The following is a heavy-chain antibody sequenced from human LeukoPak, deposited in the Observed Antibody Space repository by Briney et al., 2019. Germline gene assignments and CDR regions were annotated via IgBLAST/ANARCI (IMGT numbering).Heavy chain of an antibody. CDR1: GGSISSSTYY. V-gene: IGHV4-39*01. D-gene: IGHD6-19*01. Sequence: KTSETLSLTCTVSGGSISSSTYYWGWXRXPPXKGXEWXGSIYYSMNTYYNPSLKSRXXISVDTSKNQFSLKLSSVTAADTAVYYCATSRNSGWYNPFDYWGQGTLVTVSS. CDR3: ATSRNSGWYNPFDY. CDR2: IYYSMNT. J-gene: IGHJ4*02.